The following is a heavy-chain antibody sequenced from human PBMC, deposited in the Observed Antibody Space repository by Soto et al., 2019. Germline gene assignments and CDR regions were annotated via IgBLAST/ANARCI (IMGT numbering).Heavy chain of an antibody. CDR2: ISSSSYI. CDR3: ALLWFGELLAP. J-gene: IGHJ5*02. D-gene: IGHD3-10*01. Sequence: PGGPLRLSCAASGFTFSSYSMNWFRQAPGKGLEWVSSISSSSYIYYADSVKGRFTISRDNAKNSLYLQMNSLRAEDTAVYYCALLWFGELLAPWGQGTLVTVSS. CDR1: GFTFSSYS. V-gene: IGHV3-21*01.